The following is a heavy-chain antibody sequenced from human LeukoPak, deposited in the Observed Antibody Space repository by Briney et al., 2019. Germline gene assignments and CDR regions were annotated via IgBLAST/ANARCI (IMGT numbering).Heavy chain of an antibody. CDR2: IYYSGST. V-gene: IGHV4-39*01. CDR3: ARRRYSYGYDY. D-gene: IGHD5-18*01. J-gene: IGHJ4*02. Sequence: SETLSLTCTVSGGSISSSSYYWGWIRQPPGKGLEWIGSIYYSGSTYYNPSLKSRVTTSVDTSKNQFSLKLSSVTAADTAVYYCARRRYSYGYDYWGQGTLVTVSS. CDR1: GGSISSSSYY.